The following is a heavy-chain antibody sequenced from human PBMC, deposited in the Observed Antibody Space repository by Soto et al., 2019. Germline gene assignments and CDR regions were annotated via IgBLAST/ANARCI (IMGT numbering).Heavy chain of an antibody. D-gene: IGHD3-22*01. Sequence: GASVKVSCKASGYTFTSYAMHWVRQAPGQRLEWMGWINAGNGNTKYSQKFQGRVTITRDTSASTAYMELSSLRSEDTAVYYCARTEIDYYYDSSGYFDYWGQGTLVTVSS. V-gene: IGHV1-3*01. CDR2: INAGNGNT. CDR1: GYTFTSYA. CDR3: ARTEIDYYYDSSGYFDY. J-gene: IGHJ4*02.